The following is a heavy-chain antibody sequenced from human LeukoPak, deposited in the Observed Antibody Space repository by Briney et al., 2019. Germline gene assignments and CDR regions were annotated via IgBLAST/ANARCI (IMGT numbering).Heavy chain of an antibody. Sequence: ETLSLTCTVSGGSISSSSYYWGWIRQPPGKGLEWVSGISGSGGSTYYADSVKGRFTISRDNSKNTLYLQMNSLRAEDTAVYYCAKDLRDSSGWDVFDYWGQGTLDTVSS. D-gene: IGHD6-19*01. CDR3: AKDLRDSSGWDVFDY. J-gene: IGHJ4*02. V-gene: IGHV3-23*01. CDR1: GGSISSSSYY. CDR2: ISGSGGST.